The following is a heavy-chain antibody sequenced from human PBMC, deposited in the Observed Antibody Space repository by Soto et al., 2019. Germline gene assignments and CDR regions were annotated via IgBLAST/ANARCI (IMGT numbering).Heavy chain of an antibody. J-gene: IGHJ4*02. CDR2: FDLENGET. CDR1: GCTLTELS. V-gene: IGHV1-24*01. CDR3: AIEVRRSNQFDH. D-gene: IGHD3-10*01. Sequence: ASVKVSGKVSGCTLTELSIHCVLQAPGEGLEWMGGFDLENGETIYAQRFQGRVTMTEESSADTPYMELSSLRSEDTAAYYCAIEVRRSNQFDHWGQGTMVTVSS.